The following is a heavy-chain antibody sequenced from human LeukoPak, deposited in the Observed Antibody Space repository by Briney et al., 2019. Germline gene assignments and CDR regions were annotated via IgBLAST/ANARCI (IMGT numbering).Heavy chain of an antibody. J-gene: IGHJ4*02. CDR2: IYYSGST. Sequence: SETLFLTCTVSGGSISSYYWSWIRQPPGKGLEWIGYIYYSGSTNYSPSLKSRVTISVDTSKNQFSLKLSSVTAADTAMYYCAGASYDYVWGSYRPLDYWGQGTLVTVSS. CDR3: AGASYDYVWGSYRPLDY. V-gene: IGHV4-59*01. CDR1: GGSISSYY. D-gene: IGHD3-16*02.